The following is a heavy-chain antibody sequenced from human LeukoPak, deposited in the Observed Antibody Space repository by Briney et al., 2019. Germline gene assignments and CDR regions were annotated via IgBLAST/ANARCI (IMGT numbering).Heavy chain of an antibody. D-gene: IGHD5-18*01. Sequence: SETLSLTCTVSGGSISSYYWSWIRQPAGKGLEWIGRIYTSGSTNYNPSLKSRVTMSVDTSKNQFSLKLSSVTAADTAVYYCARNSDTAITYYYGMDVWGQGTTVTVSS. J-gene: IGHJ6*02. CDR1: GGSISSYY. V-gene: IGHV4-4*07. CDR2: IYTSGST. CDR3: ARNSDTAITYYYGMDV.